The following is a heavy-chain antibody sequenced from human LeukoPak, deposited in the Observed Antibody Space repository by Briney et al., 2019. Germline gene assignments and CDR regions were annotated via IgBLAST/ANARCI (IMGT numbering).Heavy chain of an antibody. J-gene: IGHJ6*03. CDR3: ARDLTDHYYGRDYYYYMDV. V-gene: IGHV1-2*02. CDR2: INPNSGDT. CDR1: GYTFTGYY. Sequence: ASVKVSCKASGYTFTGYYMHGVRQPPGQGLEWMGWINPNSGDTNYAQKCQGRVTMTRDTSSSTAYMDLSRLRSDDTAVYYCARDLTDHYYGRDYYYYMDVWGKGTTVTISS. D-gene: IGHD3-10*01.